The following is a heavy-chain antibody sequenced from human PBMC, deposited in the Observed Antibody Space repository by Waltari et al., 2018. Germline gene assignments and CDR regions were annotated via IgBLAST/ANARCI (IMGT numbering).Heavy chain of an antibody. J-gene: IGHJ4*02. CDR2: IIPIFGTA. CDR3: ARSRSPAIFGVVITTD. D-gene: IGHD3-3*01. V-gene: IGHV1-69*01. Sequence: QVQLVQSGAEVKKPGSSVKVSCKASGRTFRSYAIRWGRPAPGQGLEWMGGIIPIFGTANYAQKFQGRVTITADESTSTAYMELSSLRSEDTAVYYCARSRSPAIFGVVITTDWGQGTLVTVSS. CDR1: GRTFRSYA.